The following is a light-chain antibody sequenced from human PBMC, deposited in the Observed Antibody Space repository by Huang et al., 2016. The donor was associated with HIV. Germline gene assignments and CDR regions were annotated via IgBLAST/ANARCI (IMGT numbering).Light chain of an antibody. V-gene: IGKV2-28*01. CDR1: QSLLHSNGHNY. Sequence: DIVMVQSPTSLSVTPGEAAFITCRSSQSLLHSNGHNYLDCYWQKPGQSPQLLIYLGSIRASGVPDRFSGSGSGTDFTLRINKVESGDVGVYYCMQGLQSWTFGQGTKVEI. CDR3: MQGLQSWT. CDR2: LGS. J-gene: IGKJ1*01.